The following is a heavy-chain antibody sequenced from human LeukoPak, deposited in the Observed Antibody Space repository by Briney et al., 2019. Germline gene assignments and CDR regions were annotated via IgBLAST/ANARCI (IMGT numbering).Heavy chain of an antibody. CDR2: IIPTFATV. V-gene: IGHV1-69*06. D-gene: IGHD3-16*01. J-gene: IGHJ4*02. Sequence: GASVKVSCKASGGNFNSYAISWVRQAPGQGLEWMGGIIPTFATVNYAQKFQGRVTITADKSTSTAYMELSSLRSEDTAVYYCARLVPYGITFGGVLDYWGQGTLVTVSS. CDR3: ARLVPYGITFGGVLDY. CDR1: GGNFNSYA.